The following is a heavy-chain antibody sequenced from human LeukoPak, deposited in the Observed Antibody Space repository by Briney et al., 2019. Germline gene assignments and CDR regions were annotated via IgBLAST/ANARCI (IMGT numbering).Heavy chain of an antibody. CDR2: NNSDGSST. CDR1: GFTFSSYW. D-gene: IGHD6-13*01. V-gene: IGHV3-74*01. Sequence: TGGSLRLSCAASGFTFSSYWMYWVRQAPGKGLVWVSRNNSDGSSTSYADSVKGRFTISRDNAKNTLYLQMNSLRAEDTAVYYCVRDSSSYYWGQGTLVTVSS. CDR3: VRDSSSYY. J-gene: IGHJ4*02.